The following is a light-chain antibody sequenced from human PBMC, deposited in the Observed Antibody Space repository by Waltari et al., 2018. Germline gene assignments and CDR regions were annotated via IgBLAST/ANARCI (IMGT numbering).Light chain of an antibody. V-gene: IGLV2-8*01. CDR3: SSYAGSNGMV. J-gene: IGLJ3*02. CDR2: EVS. Sequence: QSALTQPPSASGSPGQSVTISCTGTNSDIGAYNYVSWYQQYPGKAPRVVIYEVSHRPPGVPGRFSGSKSGHTASLTVSGLQAEDEAEYHCSSYAGSNGMVFGGGTKVTVL. CDR1: NSDIGAYNY.